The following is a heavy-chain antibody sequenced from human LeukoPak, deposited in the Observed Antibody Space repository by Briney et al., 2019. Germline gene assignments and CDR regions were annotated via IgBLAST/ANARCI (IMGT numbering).Heavy chain of an antibody. V-gene: IGHV4-61*02. J-gene: IGHJ3*02. CDR2: IYTSGST. CDR3: ARDSMAHSDAFDI. D-gene: IGHD5-24*01. CDR1: GGSISSGSCY. Sequence: SQTLSLTCTVSGGSISSGSCYWSWIRQPAGKGLEWIGRIYTSGSTNYNPSLKSRVTISVDTSKNQFSLKLSSVTAADTAVYYCARDSMAHSDAFDIWGQGTMVTVSS.